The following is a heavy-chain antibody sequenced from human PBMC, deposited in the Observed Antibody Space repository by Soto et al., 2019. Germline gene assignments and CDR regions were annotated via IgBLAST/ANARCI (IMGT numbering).Heavy chain of an antibody. CDR1: GFTFSSYA. CDR2: ISGSGGST. Sequence: EVQLLESGGGLVQPGGSLRLSCAASGFTFSSYAMSWVRQAPGKGLEWVSAISGSGGSTYYADSVKGRFTISRDNSKNTLYLQMNSLRAEDTAVYYCAPMLVKGPHLPPLDYWGQGTLVTVSS. V-gene: IGHV3-23*01. D-gene: IGHD3-10*02. CDR3: APMLVKGPHLPPLDY. J-gene: IGHJ4*02.